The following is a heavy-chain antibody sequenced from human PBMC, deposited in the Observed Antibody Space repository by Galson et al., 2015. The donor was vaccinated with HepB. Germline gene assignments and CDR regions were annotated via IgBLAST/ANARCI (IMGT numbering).Heavy chain of an antibody. V-gene: IGHV1-18*01. Sequence: SVKVSCKASGYTFTSYGISWVRQAPGQGLEWMGWISAYNGNTNYAQKLQGRVTMTTDTSTSTAYMELRSLRSDDTAVYYCARDGSYRELLPYYFDYWGQGTLVTVSS. D-gene: IGHD1-26*01. CDR2: ISAYNGNT. CDR3: ARDGSYRELLPYYFDY. J-gene: IGHJ4*02. CDR1: GYTFTSYG.